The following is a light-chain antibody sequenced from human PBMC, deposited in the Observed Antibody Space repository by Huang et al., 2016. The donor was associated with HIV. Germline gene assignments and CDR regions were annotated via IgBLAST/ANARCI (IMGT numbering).Light chain of an antibody. CDR2: DAS. V-gene: IGKV1-33*01. CDR3: QQHVDFPVT. J-gene: IGKJ5*01. Sequence: DIQMTQSPSSLSASLKDRVTITCRASHDISKYLNWYQQRPGKAPKLLIYDASNLDTGVPSRFTGSGSGTDFTLTISGLQPEDIGTYYCQQHVDFPVTFGQGTRLEIK. CDR1: HDISKY.